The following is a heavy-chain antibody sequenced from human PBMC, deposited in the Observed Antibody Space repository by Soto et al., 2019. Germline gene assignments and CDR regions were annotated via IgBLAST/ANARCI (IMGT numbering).Heavy chain of an antibody. Sequence: QVQLQESGPGLVKPSETLSLTCTVSGGSVSSGSYYWNWIRQPPGKGLEWIGYIYYSGSTNYNPPLKSRVTISVDTSKNQFSLKLSSVTAADTAVYFCARHLVLGATDRLDYWGQGTLVTVSS. J-gene: IGHJ4*02. CDR1: GGSVSSGSYY. V-gene: IGHV4-61*01. CDR2: IYYSGST. D-gene: IGHD1-26*01. CDR3: ARHLVLGATDRLDY.